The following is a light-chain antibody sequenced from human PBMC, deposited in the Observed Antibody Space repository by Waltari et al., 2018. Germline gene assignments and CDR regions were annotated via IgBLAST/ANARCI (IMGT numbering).Light chain of an antibody. V-gene: IGLV2-14*01. Sequence: QSALTQPASVSGSPGQSIPISCPGTRSDVGGYNYVSWYQHHPGKAPKLIIYEVTNRPSGLSGRFSGSKSGNTASLTISGLQAEDEADYYCSSYRANSPVVFGGGTKLTVL. CDR3: SSYRANSPVV. J-gene: IGLJ2*01. CDR2: EVT. CDR1: RSDVGGYNY.